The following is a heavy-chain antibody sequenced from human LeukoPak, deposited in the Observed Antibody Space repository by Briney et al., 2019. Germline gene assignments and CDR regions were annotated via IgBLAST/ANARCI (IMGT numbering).Heavy chain of an antibody. Sequence: PSETLSLTCTVSGGSINNYYWSWIRQPAGKGLEWIGRIYTRGSTNYNPSLKSRVTMSVDTSKNQFSLKLSSVTAADTAVYYCARGRYCSADICSGGDAFGIWGQGTIVSVSS. D-gene: IGHD2-15*01. J-gene: IGHJ3*02. CDR3: ARGRYCSADICSGGDAFGI. CDR1: GGSINNYY. V-gene: IGHV4-4*07. CDR2: IYTRGST.